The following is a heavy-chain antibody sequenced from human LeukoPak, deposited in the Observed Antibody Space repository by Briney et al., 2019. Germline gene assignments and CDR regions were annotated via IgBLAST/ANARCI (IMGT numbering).Heavy chain of an antibody. V-gene: IGHV1-8*03. J-gene: IGHJ3*02. CDR3: ARRTIFGVVIIPLGAFDI. CDR1: GDTFSSYA. CDR2: MNPNSGNT. D-gene: IGHD3-3*01. Sequence: ASVKVSCKASGDTFSSYAISWVRQAPGQGLEWMGWMNPNSGNTGYAQKFQGRVTITRNTSISTAYMELSSLRSEDTAVYYCARRTIFGVVIIPLGAFDIWGQGTMVTVSS.